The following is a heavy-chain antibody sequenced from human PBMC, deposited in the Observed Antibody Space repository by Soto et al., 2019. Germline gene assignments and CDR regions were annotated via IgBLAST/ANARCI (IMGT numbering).Heavy chain of an antibody. CDR3: AARHFWRGSWNDTRLDY. Sequence: SETLSLTCAVSDDSINSSHWWNWVRQPPGKGLEWVGQISPSGSTNYNPSLTSRVNKSPDNSKNHFSLKLTSVTAADTAVYYCAARHFWRGSWNDTRLDYWGQGTLVTVSS. CDR2: ISPSGST. V-gene: IGHV4-4*02. D-gene: IGHD3-3*02. CDR1: DDSINSSHW. J-gene: IGHJ4*02.